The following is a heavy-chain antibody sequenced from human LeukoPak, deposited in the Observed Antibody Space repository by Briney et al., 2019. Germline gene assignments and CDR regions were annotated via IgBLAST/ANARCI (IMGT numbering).Heavy chain of an antibody. J-gene: IGHJ5*02. Sequence: GGSLRRSCAASGFTFSSCGMHWVRQAPGKGVEWVAFIRYDGSNKYYADSVKGRFTISRGNAKNTPYLQMNSLRAEDTAVYYCARPPQPDTYYYDSSGYYSAWGQGTLVTVSS. V-gene: IGHV3-30*02. CDR3: ARPPQPDTYYYDSSGYYSA. D-gene: IGHD3-22*01. CDR2: IRYDGSNK. CDR1: GFTFSSCG.